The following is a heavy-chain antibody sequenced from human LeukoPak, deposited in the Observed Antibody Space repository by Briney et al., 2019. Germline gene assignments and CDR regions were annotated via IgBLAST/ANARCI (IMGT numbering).Heavy chain of an antibody. CDR3: ARGSFGGAVLH. CDR2: ISGSGGSA. Sequence: PGGSLRLSCAASGFTFSSYAMSWVRQAPGKGLEWVSAISGSGGSAYYADSVKGRFTISRENAKNSLYLQMNSPRAGDTAVYYCARGSFGGAVLHWGQGTLVTVSS. J-gene: IGHJ4*02. D-gene: IGHD3-16*01. V-gene: IGHV3-23*01. CDR1: GFTFSSYA.